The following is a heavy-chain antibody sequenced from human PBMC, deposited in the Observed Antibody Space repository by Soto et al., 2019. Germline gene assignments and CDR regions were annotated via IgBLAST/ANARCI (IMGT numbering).Heavy chain of an antibody. CDR3: ARGIAAAGNFGPQGYGMDV. V-gene: IGHV5-10-1*01. Sequence: GESLKISCKGSGYSFTSYWISWVRQMPGKGLEWMGRIDPSDSYTNYSPSFQGHVTISADKSISTAYLQWSSLKASDTAMYYCARGIAAAGNFGPQGYGMDVWGQGTTVTVSS. D-gene: IGHD6-13*01. CDR1: GYSFTSYW. CDR2: IDPSDSYT. J-gene: IGHJ6*02.